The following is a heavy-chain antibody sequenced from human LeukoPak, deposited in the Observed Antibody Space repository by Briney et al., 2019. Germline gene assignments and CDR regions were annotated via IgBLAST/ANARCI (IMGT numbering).Heavy chain of an antibody. D-gene: IGHD6-25*01. J-gene: IGHJ6*03. CDR2: IRSKANSYAT. Sequence: PGGSLRLSCAASGFTFSGSAMHWVRQASGKGLEWVGRIRSKANSYATAYAASVKGRFTISRDDSKNTAYLQMNSLKTEDTAVYYCTRVSPKAARDYYYYYMDVWGKGTTVTVSS. V-gene: IGHV3-73*01. CDR1: GFTFSGSA. CDR3: TRVSPKAARDYYYYYMDV.